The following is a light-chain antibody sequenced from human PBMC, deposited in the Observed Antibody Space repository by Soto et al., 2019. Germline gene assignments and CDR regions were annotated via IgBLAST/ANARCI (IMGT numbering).Light chain of an antibody. CDR1: QSVTNSY. J-gene: IGKJ4*01. Sequence: FVLTQSPGTLSLFPGERSTLSCKASQSVTNSYLAWYQQKTGKAPRXLIFGASTRAAGIPARFSGSGSGTEFTLAISSLQSEDFEVYYCQQYSNWPLTFGGGTKVDIK. V-gene: IGKV3-15*01. CDR2: GAS. CDR3: QQYSNWPLT.